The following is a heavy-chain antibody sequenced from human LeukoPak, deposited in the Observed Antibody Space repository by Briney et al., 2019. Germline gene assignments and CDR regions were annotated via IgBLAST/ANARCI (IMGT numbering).Heavy chain of an antibody. CDR2: ISSSSSYI. V-gene: IGHV3-21*01. CDR3: ARASPIHPASGWYGPWAFDI. D-gene: IGHD6-19*01. Sequence: GGSLRLSCAASGFTFSSYSMNWVRQAPGKGLEWVSSISSSSSYIYYADSVKGRFTISRDNAKNSLYLQMNSLRAEDTAVYYCARASPIHPASGWYGPWAFDIWGQGTMVTVSS. J-gene: IGHJ3*02. CDR1: GFTFSSYS.